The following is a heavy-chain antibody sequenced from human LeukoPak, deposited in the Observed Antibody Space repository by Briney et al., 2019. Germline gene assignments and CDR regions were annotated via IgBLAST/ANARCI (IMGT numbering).Heavy chain of an antibody. CDR3: ARDLDRETTIVVLKGVLQH. V-gene: IGHV3-7*01. CDR2: IRGDGGEK. J-gene: IGHJ1*01. D-gene: IGHD3-22*01. CDR1: GFTFGNYW. Sequence: SGGSLRLSCAASGFTFGNYWMSWVRQAPGKGLEWVTNIRGDGGEKSYVDSVKGRFTISRDNAKNSLYLQMNSLRAEDTAMYYCARDLDRETTIVVLKGVLQHWGQGSLVTVSS.